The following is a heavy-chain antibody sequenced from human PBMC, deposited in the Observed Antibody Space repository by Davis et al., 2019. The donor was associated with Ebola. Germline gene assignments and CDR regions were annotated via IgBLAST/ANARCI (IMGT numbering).Heavy chain of an antibody. V-gene: IGHV4-59*01. Sequence: MPGGSLRLSCTVSGASISSYYWSWIRQPPGKGLEWLGCIYSSGSTNYNPSLKSRLTISVDTSKNQFSLKLTSVTVADTAVYFCAREAGVYDAFDIWGQGTMVTVSS. D-gene: IGHD5/OR15-5a*01. CDR1: GASISSYY. CDR2: IYSSGST. J-gene: IGHJ3*02. CDR3: AREAGVYDAFDI.